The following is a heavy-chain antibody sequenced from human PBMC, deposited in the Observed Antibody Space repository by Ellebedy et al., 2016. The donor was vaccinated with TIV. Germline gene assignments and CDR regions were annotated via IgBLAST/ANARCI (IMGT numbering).Heavy chain of an antibody. Sequence: SETLSLXXTVSGGSISGNYYWAWIRQPPGKGLEWIVSFYYGENTYYNPSLKSRVTISVDTSKNQLSLKLSSVTATDTAVYYCVRRLGARPPSDWGQGTLVTVSS. D-gene: IGHD1-26*01. V-gene: IGHV4-39*01. CDR3: VRRLGARPPSD. CDR1: GGSISGNYY. CDR2: FYYGENT. J-gene: IGHJ4*02.